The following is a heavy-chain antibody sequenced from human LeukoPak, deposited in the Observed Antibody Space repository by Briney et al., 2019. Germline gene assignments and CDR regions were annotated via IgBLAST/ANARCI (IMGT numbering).Heavy chain of an antibody. CDR2: ISGSGGST. V-gene: IGHV3-23*01. CDR3: AKQDIVVVVAATDFDY. D-gene: IGHD2-15*01. Sequence: GGSLRLSCAASGFTFSSYAMSWVRQAPGKGLEWVSAISGSGGSTYYADSVKGRFTISRDNSKNTLYLQMNSLRAEGTAVYYCAKQDIVVVVAATDFDYWGQGTLVTVSS. J-gene: IGHJ4*02. CDR1: GFTFSSYA.